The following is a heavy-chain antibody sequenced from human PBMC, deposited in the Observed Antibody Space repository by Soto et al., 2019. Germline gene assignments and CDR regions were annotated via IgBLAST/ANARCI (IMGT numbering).Heavy chain of an antibody. CDR3: ARDFRGRYCSGGSCWAFDY. Sequence: EVQLVESGGGLVKPGGSLRLSCAASGFTFSSYSMNWVRQAPGKGLEWVSSISSSSSYIYYADSVKGRFTISRDKATNSLYLQLNSLRAEDTAVYYCARDFRGRYCSGGSCWAFDYRGQGTLVTVSS. J-gene: IGHJ4*02. CDR2: ISSSSSYI. CDR1: GFTFSSYS. D-gene: IGHD2-15*01. V-gene: IGHV3-21*01.